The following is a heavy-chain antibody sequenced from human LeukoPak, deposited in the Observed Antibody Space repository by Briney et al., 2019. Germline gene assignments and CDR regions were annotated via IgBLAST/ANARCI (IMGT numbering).Heavy chain of an antibody. D-gene: IGHD6-19*01. Sequence: GGSLRLSCAASGFTFNSYAMSWVRQAPGRGLEWVSAISGRGDKTFYTDSVKGRFTVSRDNSKNTLYLQMNSLRDEDTAVYYCAREFDSSGWFDYWGQGTLVTVSS. CDR2: ISGRGDKT. CDR3: AREFDSSGWFDY. J-gene: IGHJ4*02. V-gene: IGHV3-23*01. CDR1: GFTFNSYA.